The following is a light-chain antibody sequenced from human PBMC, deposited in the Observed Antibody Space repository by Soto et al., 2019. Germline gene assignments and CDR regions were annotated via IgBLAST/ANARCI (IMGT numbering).Light chain of an antibody. J-gene: IGLJ2*01. V-gene: IGLV1-40*01. Sequence: QSVLTQPPSVSGAPGQRVTISCTGSSSNIGAGYDVHWYQQLPGTAPKLLIYGNSNRPSGVPDRFSGSKSGTSASLAITGLQAEDEADYYCQSYDRSLSGSGVFGGGTTVTVL. CDR3: QSYDRSLSGSGV. CDR1: SSNIGAGYD. CDR2: GNS.